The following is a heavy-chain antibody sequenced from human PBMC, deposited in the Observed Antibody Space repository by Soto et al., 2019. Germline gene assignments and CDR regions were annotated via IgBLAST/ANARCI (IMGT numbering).Heavy chain of an antibody. CDR2: ISYDGSNK. D-gene: IGHD1-26*01. CDR3: AYLVTATRSFGVEV. CDR1: GFTFSSYA. V-gene: IGHV3-30-3*01. J-gene: IGHJ6*02. Sequence: QVQLVESGGGVVQPGRSLRLSCAASGFTFSSYAMHWVRQAPGKGLEWVSIISYDGSNKYYAESVEGRFTISRDNSKNTLYLQMNSRRSEDTDVYYCAYLVTATRSFGVEVWGQGTTVTVSS.